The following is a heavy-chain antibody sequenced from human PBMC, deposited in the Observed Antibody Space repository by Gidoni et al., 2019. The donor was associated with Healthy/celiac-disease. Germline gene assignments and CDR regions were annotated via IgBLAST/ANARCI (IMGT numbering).Heavy chain of an antibody. CDR2: IYYSGST. Sequence: QLQLQESGPGLVKPSETLSLTCTVSGGSISSSSYYWGWIRQPPGKGLEWIGSIYYSGSTYYNPSLKSRVTISVDTSKNQFSLKLSSVTAADTAVYYCARHLPGVNVVVPAAMFDYWGQGTLVTVSS. V-gene: IGHV4-39*01. CDR3: ARHLPGVNVVVPAAMFDY. J-gene: IGHJ4*02. D-gene: IGHD2-2*01. CDR1: GGSISSSSYY.